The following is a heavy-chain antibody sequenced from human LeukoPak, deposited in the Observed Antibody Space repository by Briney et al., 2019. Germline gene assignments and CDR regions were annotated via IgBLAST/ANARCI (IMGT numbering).Heavy chain of an antibody. CDR1: GFTFSSYS. J-gene: IGHJ4*02. V-gene: IGHV3-48*01. Sequence: PGGSLRLSCVASGFTFSSYSMNWVRQAPGKGPDWVAYISSSGASIYYADSVKGRFTISRDNDKHSLYLQMNTLRAEDTAIYYCARDTTWYSSYYFDYWGQGSLVTVSS. CDR2: ISSSGASI. CDR3: ARDTTWYSSYYFDY. D-gene: IGHD6-13*01.